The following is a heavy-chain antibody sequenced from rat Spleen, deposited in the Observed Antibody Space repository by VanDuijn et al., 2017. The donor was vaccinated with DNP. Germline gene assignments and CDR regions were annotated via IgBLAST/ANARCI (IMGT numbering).Heavy chain of an antibody. Sequence: QVQLMESGPGLVQPSETLSLTCTVSGFSLTSYNVHWVRQPPGKGLEWMGVMWSGGNTDYNSALKSRLSINRDTSKSQVFLKMNSLQTEDTATYYCARYSTSFVMDAWGQGTSVTVSS. D-gene: IGHD1-2*01. V-gene: IGHV2-45*01. CDR2: MWSGGNT. CDR1: GFSLTSYN. CDR3: ARYSTSFVMDA. J-gene: IGHJ4*01.